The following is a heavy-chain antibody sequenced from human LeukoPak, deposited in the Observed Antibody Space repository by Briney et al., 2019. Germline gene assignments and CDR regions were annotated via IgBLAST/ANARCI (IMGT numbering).Heavy chain of an antibody. Sequence: GGSLRLSCVVSGFTFSDYYMSWIRQAPGKGLEWVSYISSRGSSIYYADSVKGRFTISRDNAKNSLYLQMNSLRAEDAAVYYCARMFAVAASDDAFDIWGQGTKVPVSS. J-gene: IGHJ3*02. CDR2: ISSRGSSI. V-gene: IGHV3-11*04. D-gene: IGHD6-19*01. CDR1: GFTFSDYY. CDR3: ARMFAVAASDDAFDI.